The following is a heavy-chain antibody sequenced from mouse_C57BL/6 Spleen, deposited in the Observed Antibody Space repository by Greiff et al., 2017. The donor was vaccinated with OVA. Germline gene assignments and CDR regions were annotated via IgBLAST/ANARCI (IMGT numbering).Heavy chain of an antibody. J-gene: IGHJ2*01. D-gene: IGHD4-1*01. Sequence: QVQLQQPGAELVKPGASVKLSCKASGYTFTSYWMHWVKQRPGQGLEWIGMIHPNSGSTNYNEKFKSKATLTVDKSSSTAYMQLSSLTSEDSAVYYCARSGNWDEDYFDYWGQGTTLTVS. V-gene: IGHV1-64*01. CDR3: ARSGNWDEDYFDY. CDR1: GYTFTSYW. CDR2: IHPNSGST.